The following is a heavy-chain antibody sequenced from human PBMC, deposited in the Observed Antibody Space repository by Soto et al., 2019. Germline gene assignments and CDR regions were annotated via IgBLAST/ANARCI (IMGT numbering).Heavy chain of an antibody. CDR1: GYTFTSYG. D-gene: IGHD1-26*01. J-gene: IGHJ4*02. CDR3: ARVIHDGAAVLRRYYFDY. Sequence: ASVKVSCKASGYTFTSYGISWVRQAPGQGLEWMGWISAYNGNTNYAQKLQGRVTMTTDTSTSTAYMELSSLRSEDTAVYYCARVIHDGAAVLRRYYFDYRGPGTLVTVSS. V-gene: IGHV1-18*01. CDR2: ISAYNGNT.